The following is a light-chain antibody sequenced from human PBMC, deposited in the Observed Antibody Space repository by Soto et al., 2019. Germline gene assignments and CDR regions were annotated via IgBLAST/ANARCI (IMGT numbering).Light chain of an antibody. CDR2: GIS. V-gene: IGKV3D-15*01. Sequence: EVVVTQAPSTLSVSLGQRATLSCRTSQTVSNNLAWSRQKPGQAPRLLIYGISTRATGLPDRFIGAGSGTEFTLTLSSLQSEESAVYYCQQYNNWPHTFGEGTKLDIK. CDR1: QTVSNN. J-gene: IGKJ2*01. CDR3: QQYNNWPHT.